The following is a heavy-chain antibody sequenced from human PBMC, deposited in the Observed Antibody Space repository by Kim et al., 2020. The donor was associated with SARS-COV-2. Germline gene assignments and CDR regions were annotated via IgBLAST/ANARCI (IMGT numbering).Heavy chain of an antibody. CDR3: ARVNSSGPLDY. V-gene: IGHV4-34*01. CDR1: GGSFSGYY. J-gene: IGHJ4*02. D-gene: IGHD3-22*01. Sequence: SETLSLTCAVYGGSFSGYYWSWIRQPPGKGLEWIGEINHSGSTNYNPSLKSRVTISVDTSKNQFSLKLSSVTAADTAVYYCARVNSSGPLDYWGQGTLVTVSS. CDR2: INHSGST.